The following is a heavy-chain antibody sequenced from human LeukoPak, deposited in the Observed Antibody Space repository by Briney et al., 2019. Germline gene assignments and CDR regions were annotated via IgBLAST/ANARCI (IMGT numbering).Heavy chain of an antibody. Sequence: GASVMVSCKTSGYTFTSYYIHWVRQAPGQGLDYMGWINPDNGGTNYAQNFQGRVIMTRDTSISTAYMQLSRLTSDDTAVYYCARSPSGELDYWGRGTLVSVSS. CDR2: INPDNGGT. J-gene: IGHJ4*02. D-gene: IGHD1-26*01. V-gene: IGHV1-2*02. CDR3: ARSPSGELDY. CDR1: GYTFTSYY.